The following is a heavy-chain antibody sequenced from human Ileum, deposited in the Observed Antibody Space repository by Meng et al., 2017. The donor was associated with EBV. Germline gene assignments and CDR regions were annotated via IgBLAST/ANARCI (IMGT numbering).Heavy chain of an antibody. Sequence: QLQLQESGPGLVNPSGTLSLTCAVSGGSIIVINWWSWVRQSPEKGLEWIGEMSDSGITHYNPSLKSRVTISADKSNNQFSLKLTSVTSADTAVYFCAKNGEKYFEYWGQGTLVTVSS. V-gene: IGHV4-4*02. J-gene: IGHJ4*02. CDR2: MSDSGIT. CDR3: AKNGEKYFEY. CDR1: GGSIIVINW.